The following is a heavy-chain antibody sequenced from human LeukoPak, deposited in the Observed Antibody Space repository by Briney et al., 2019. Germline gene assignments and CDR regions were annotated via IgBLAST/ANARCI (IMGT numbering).Heavy chain of an antibody. D-gene: IGHD3-3*01. CDR1: GGSFSGYY. Sequence: SETLSLTCAVYGGSFSGYYWSWIRQPPGKGLECIGEINHSGSTNYNPSLKSRVTISVDTSKNQFSLKLSSVTAADTAVYYCAGCGYQFGTIRFSAGKRWFDPWGQRTLVTVSS. CDR3: AGCGYQFGTIRFSAGKRWFDP. CDR2: INHSGST. J-gene: IGHJ5*02. V-gene: IGHV4-34*01.